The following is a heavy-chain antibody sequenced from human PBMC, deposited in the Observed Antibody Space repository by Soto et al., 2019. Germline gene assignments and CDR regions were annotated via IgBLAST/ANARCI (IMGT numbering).Heavy chain of an antibody. J-gene: IGHJ3*02. CDR1: VFICSSYD. CDR3: AKATATSGGAFEI. Sequence: PVGSLRLSCAFSVFICSSYDMSWVRQAPGKGLEWVSTILVGGSTHYEDSVKGRFTISRDTSKNTVYLQMNSLTAGDTAFYYCAKATATSGGAFEIFGQGTMVTVSS. D-gene: IGHD1-1*01. CDR2: ILVGGST. V-gene: IGHV3-23*01.